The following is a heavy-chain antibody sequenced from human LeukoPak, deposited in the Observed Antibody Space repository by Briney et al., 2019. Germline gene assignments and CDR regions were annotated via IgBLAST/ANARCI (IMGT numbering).Heavy chain of an antibody. CDR2: ISSSSSYI. Sequence: GGSLRLFCGASAFTFSSYSMNWVRHPPGKGLEWVSSISSSSSYIYYADSVKRRFTISRDDAKNSLYLQMNSLRAEDTAVYYCARDAAVQQLGYYYYYMDVWGKGATVTVAS. V-gene: IGHV3-21*01. J-gene: IGHJ6*03. D-gene: IGHD6-13*01. CDR3: ARDAAVQQLGYYYYYMDV. CDR1: AFTFSSYS.